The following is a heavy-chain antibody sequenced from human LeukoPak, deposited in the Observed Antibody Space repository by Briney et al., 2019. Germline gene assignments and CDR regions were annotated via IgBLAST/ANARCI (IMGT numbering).Heavy chain of an antibody. J-gene: IGHJ4*02. CDR1: GYTLTELS. CDR2: FDPEDGET. D-gene: IGHD4-17*01. CDR3: ATSYGDSYYFDY. V-gene: IGHV1-24*01. Sequence: ASVKVSCKVSGYTLTELSMHWVRQAPGKGLEWMGGFDPEDGETIYAQKFRGRVTMTEDTSTDTAYMELSSLRSEDTAVYYCATSYGDSYYFDYWGQGTLVTVSS.